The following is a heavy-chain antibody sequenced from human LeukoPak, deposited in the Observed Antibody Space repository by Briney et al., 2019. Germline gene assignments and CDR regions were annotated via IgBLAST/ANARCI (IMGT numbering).Heavy chain of an antibody. V-gene: IGHV4-59*11. CDR3: ARVEAFYYFDY. J-gene: IGHJ4*02. CDR1: GGSISSHY. CDR2: IYYSGST. Sequence: SETLSLTCTVSGGSISSHYWRWIRQPPGKGLEWIGYIYYSGSTNYNPSLKSRVTISVDTSKNQFSLKLSSVTAADTAVYYCARVEAFYYFDYWGQGTLVTVSS.